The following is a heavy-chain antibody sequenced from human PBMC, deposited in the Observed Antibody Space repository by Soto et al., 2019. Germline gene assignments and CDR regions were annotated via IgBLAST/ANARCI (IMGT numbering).Heavy chain of an antibody. CDR1: GFTFSSYG. CDR3: AKDDYGDTYYFDY. V-gene: IGHV3-30*18. Sequence: GGSLRLSCAASGFTFSSYGMHWVRQAPGKGLEWVAVISYDGSNKYYADPVKGRFTISRDNSKNTLYLQMNSLRAEDRAVYYCAKDDYGDTYYFDYWGQGTLVTVSS. J-gene: IGHJ4*02. CDR2: ISYDGSNK. D-gene: IGHD4-17*01.